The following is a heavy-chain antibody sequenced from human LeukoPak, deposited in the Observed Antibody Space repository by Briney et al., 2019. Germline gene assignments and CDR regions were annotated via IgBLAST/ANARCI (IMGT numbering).Heavy chain of an antibody. J-gene: IGHJ4*02. Sequence: GGSLRLSCAASGFSFSMYWMHWVRQAPGKGLVWVSRIDNESNTKYADSVKGRFTISRDNAKNTVYLQMNSLRAEDTAVYYCARDRYPQPRAQWELPGYWGQGTLVTVSS. D-gene: IGHD1-26*01. CDR3: ARDRYPQPRAQWELPGY. V-gene: IGHV3-74*01. CDR2: IDNESNT. CDR1: GFSFSMYW.